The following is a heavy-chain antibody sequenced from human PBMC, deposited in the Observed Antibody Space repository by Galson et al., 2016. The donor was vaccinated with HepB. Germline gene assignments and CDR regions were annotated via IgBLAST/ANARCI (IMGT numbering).Heavy chain of an antibody. D-gene: IGHD1-26*01. Sequence: SETLSLTCAVSGGSISGRVWWGWVRQPPGKGLEWIGSIDHSGSTYYNPSLKSRVTISIDTSKNQFSLKVNSVTAADTAVYYCARSGIQYFWFDPWGQGTLVTVSS. CDR2: IDHSGST. CDR3: ARSGIQYFWFDP. J-gene: IGHJ5*02. CDR1: GGSISGRVW. V-gene: IGHV4-39*01.